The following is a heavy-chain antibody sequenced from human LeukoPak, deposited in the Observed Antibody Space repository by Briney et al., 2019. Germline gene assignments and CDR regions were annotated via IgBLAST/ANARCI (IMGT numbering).Heavy chain of an antibody. CDR2: ISGSGGST. D-gene: IGHD6-19*01. CDR1: GFTFSSYG. J-gene: IGHJ6*03. V-gene: IGHV3-23*01. Sequence: GGSLRLSCAASGFTFSSYGMSWVRQAPGKGLEWVSAISGSGGSTYYADSVKGRFTISRDNAKNSLYLQMNSLRAEDTAVYYCARENGWYPGYYYYYYMDVWGKGTTVTVSS. CDR3: ARENGWYPGYYYYYYMDV.